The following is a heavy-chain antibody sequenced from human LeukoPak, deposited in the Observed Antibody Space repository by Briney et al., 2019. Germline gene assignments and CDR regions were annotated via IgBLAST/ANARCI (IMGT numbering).Heavy chain of an antibody. CDR3: ARLEMYNYDSSGYYLGGYFDY. J-gene: IGHJ4*02. Sequence: ASVKVSCKTSGYNFNNYGISWVRQAPGQGLEWMGWISAYSGDTNYPQKLQGRVTMTTDTSTSTAYMELRSLRSDDTAVYYCARLEMYNYDSSGYYLGGYFDYWGQGTLVTVSS. D-gene: IGHD3-22*01. V-gene: IGHV1-18*01. CDR1: GYNFNNYG. CDR2: ISAYSGDT.